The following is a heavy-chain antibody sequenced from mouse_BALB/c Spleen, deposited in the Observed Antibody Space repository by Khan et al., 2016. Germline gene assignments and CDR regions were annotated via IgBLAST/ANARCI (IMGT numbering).Heavy chain of an antibody. D-gene: IGHD2-14*01. CDR2: INSDGSST. CDR1: GFTFTTYA. J-gene: IGHJ4*01. Sequence: EVELVESGGGFVQPGGSLELSCAASGFTFTTYAMSWVRQTPDKRLELVATINSDGSSTYYADTVKGRFTISRDNAKKTLYLQMSRLKSEDTAMYYCARVRHTMDYWGRGTSVTVSS. CDR3: ARVRHTMDY. V-gene: IGHV5-6-3*01.